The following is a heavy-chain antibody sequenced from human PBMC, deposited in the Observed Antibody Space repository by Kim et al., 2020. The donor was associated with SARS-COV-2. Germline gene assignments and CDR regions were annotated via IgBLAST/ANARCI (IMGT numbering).Heavy chain of an antibody. CDR3: AREAGGQSGLDF. J-gene: IGHJ4*02. V-gene: IGHV6-1*01. Sequence: SQTLSLTCVISGDSVSSNIATWNWVRQSPSRGLEWLGRTYYRSRWLKEYATSVKSRITINPDTPKNQFSLQLSSVTPEDTAVYYCAREAGGQSGLDFWGQ. D-gene: IGHD6-13*01. CDR2: TYYRSRWLK. CDR1: GDSVSSNIAT.